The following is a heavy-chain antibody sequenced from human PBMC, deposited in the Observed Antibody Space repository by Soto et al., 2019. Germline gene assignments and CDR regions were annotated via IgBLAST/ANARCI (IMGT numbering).Heavy chain of an antibody. D-gene: IGHD3-9*01. J-gene: IGHJ4*02. Sequence: KASETLSLTCTVSGGSISSSSYYWGWIRQPPGRGLEWIGSIYYSGSTYYNPSLKSRVTISVDTSKNQFSLKLSSVTAADTAVYYCARRKLGVLRYFDWLSPPLPFDYWGQGTLVTVSS. CDR1: GGSISSSSYY. V-gene: IGHV4-39*01. CDR3: ARRKLGVLRYFDWLSPPLPFDY. CDR2: IYYSGST.